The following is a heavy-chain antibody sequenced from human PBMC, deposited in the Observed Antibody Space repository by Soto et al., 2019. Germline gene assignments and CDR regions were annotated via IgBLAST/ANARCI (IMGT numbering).Heavy chain of an antibody. Sequence: QVQLQQWGAGLLKPSETLSLTCAVYGGSFSGYYWSWIRQPPGKGLEWLGEINHSGSTNYNPSLKSRVTISVDTSKNQFSLKLSSVTAADTAVYYCARKKKITRRVFDIWGQGTMVTVSS. CDR3: ARKKKITRRVFDI. J-gene: IGHJ3*02. V-gene: IGHV4-34*01. CDR2: INHSGST. D-gene: IGHD3-16*01. CDR1: GGSFSGYY.